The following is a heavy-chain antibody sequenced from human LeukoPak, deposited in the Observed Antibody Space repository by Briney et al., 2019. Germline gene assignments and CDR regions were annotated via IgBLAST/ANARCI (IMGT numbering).Heavy chain of an antibody. Sequence: PGGSLRLSCTAPGFTFRSYGMHWVRPAPGKGLEWVAFTRYDGSNEHYADSVKGRFTTSRDNSKNTVNLQMNSLRAEDTAIYYCGGSGSYYFSPEKSDAFDIWGQGTMVTVSS. J-gene: IGHJ3*02. D-gene: IGHD1-26*01. V-gene: IGHV3-30*02. CDR3: GGSGSYYFSPEKSDAFDI. CDR1: GFTFRSYG. CDR2: TRYDGSNE.